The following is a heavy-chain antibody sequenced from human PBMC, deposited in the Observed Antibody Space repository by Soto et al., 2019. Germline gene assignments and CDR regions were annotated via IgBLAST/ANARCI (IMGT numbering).Heavy chain of an antibody. V-gene: IGHV3-23*01. D-gene: IGHD3-16*01. CDR3: AKDWGY. CDR2: ISAPGDST. Sequence: EVQLSESGGGLVQPGGSLRVSCAASGFTFSTSGMSWVRQAPGKGLEWVSGISAPGDSTYYADSVKGRFTVSRDNSKNTLYLQMESLGPDDTAIYYCAKDWGYWGQGTLVTVSS. CDR1: GFTFSTSG. J-gene: IGHJ4*02.